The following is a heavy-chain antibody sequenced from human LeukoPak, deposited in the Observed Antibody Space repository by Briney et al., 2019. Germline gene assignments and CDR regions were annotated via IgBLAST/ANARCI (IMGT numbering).Heavy chain of an antibody. CDR2: MNPNSGNT. V-gene: IGHV1-8*01. CDR3: ARDAGYCSSTSCYAPFDP. Sequence: ASVKVSCKASGYTFTSYDINWVRQATGQGLEWMGWMNPNSGNTGYAQKFQGRVTMTRNTSISTAYMELRSLRSEDTAVYYCARDAGYCSSTSCYAPFDPWGQGTLVTVSS. CDR1: GYTFTSYD. J-gene: IGHJ5*02. D-gene: IGHD2-2*01.